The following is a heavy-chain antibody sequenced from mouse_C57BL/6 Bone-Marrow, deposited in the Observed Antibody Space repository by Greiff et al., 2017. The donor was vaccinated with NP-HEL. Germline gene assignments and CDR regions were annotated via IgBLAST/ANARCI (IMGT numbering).Heavy chain of an antibody. V-gene: IGHV1-22*01. CDR1: GYTFTDYN. CDR3: ARLEYYYGSSPYYYAMDY. CDR2: INPNNGGT. Sequence: VQLQQSGPELVKPGASVKMSCKASGYTFTDYNMHWVKQSHGKSLEWIGYINPNNGGTSYNQKFKGKATLTVNKSSSTAYMELRSLTSEDSAVYYCARLEYYYGSSPYYYAMDYWGQGTSDTVSS. D-gene: IGHD1-1*01. J-gene: IGHJ4*01.